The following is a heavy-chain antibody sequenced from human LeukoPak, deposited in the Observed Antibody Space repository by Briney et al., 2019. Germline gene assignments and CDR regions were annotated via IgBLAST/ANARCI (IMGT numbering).Heavy chain of an antibody. V-gene: IGHV4-4*07. J-gene: IGHJ4*02. CDR3: ARDPVAGAGPGGFDY. CDR2: IYTSGST. D-gene: IGHD6-19*01. CDR1: GGSISSYY. Sequence: SETLSLTCTVSGGSISSYYWSWLRQPAGKGLEWIGRIYTSGSTNYNPFLKSRVTMSVDTSKNQFSLKLGSVTAADTAVYYCARDPVAGAGPGGFDYWGQGTLVTVSS.